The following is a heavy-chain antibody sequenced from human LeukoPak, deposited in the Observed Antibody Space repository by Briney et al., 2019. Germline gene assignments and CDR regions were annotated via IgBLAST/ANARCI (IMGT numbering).Heavy chain of an antibody. Sequence: GGSLRLSCAAAGFTFSSYAMSWVRQAPGKGLEWVSVISGSGVSTYHADSVKGRFTISRDNSKNTLYLQMNSLRADDTAGYYCAKVQGSSWYDIFGLDVWGQGTTVTVSS. CDR1: GFTFSSYA. CDR2: ISGSGVST. V-gene: IGHV3-23*01. CDR3: AKVQGSSWYDIFGLDV. J-gene: IGHJ6*02. D-gene: IGHD6-13*01.